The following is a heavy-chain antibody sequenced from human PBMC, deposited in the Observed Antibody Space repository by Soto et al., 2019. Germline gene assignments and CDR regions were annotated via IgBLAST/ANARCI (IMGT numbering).Heavy chain of an antibody. Sequence: QVQLVQSGAEVKKPGSSVKVSCKASGGTFSSYAISWVRQAPGQGLEWMGGIIPMFGTANYAQKFQGRVTITADESTSTAYMELSSLRSEDTAVYYCARGPVYCSGGSCYANWFDPWGQGTLVTVSS. CDR3: ARGPVYCSGGSCYANWFDP. J-gene: IGHJ5*02. D-gene: IGHD2-15*01. CDR2: IIPMFGTA. CDR1: GGTFSSYA. V-gene: IGHV1-69*12.